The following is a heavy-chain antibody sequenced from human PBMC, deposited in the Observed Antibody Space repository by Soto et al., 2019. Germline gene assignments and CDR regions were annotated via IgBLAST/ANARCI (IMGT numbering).Heavy chain of an antibody. CDR3: AKLGAYVGATTEVKGYYFDY. CDR2: ISGSGAST. Sequence: EVPLLESGGGLVQPGGSLRLSCAASGFTFSSYAMSWVRQAPGKGLECVSVISGSGASTYYADSVKGRFTISRDDSKNTLYLQRNSLRAEDTAVYYCAKLGAYVGATTEVKGYYFDYWGQGTLITVSS. D-gene: IGHD1-26*01. J-gene: IGHJ4*02. CDR1: GFTFSSYA. V-gene: IGHV3-23*01.